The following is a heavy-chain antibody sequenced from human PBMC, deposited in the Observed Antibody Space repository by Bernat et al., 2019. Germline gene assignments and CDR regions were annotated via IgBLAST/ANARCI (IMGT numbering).Heavy chain of an antibody. J-gene: IGHJ4*02. D-gene: IGHD2-21*01. CDR3: ARPSPAYCGGDCYLDY. CDR2: NSSSSSYT. V-gene: IGHV3-11*06. CDR1: GFTFSDYY. Sequence: QVQLVESGGGLVKPGGSLRLSCAASGFTFSDYYMSWIRQAPGKGLEWVSYNSSSSSYTNYADSVKGRFTISRDNAKHSLYLQMNSLRAEDTAVYYCARPSPAYCGGDCYLDYWGQGTLVTVSS.